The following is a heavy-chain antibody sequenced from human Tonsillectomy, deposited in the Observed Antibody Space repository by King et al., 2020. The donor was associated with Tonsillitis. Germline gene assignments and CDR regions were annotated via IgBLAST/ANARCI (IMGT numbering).Heavy chain of an antibody. V-gene: IGHV1-2*02. CDR2: INPHTGGT. J-gene: IGHJ4*02. D-gene: IGHD6-19*01. CDR3: ARCRNSGGYLPLDFDT. CDR1: GYTFTDYY. Sequence: QLVQSGAEVKKPGASVKVSCRASGYTFTDYYVHWVRQAPGQGLEWMGWINPHTGGTSYEQKFPGRATMTRDTSISTAYMELSRLRSDDTAVYYCARCRNSGGYLPLDFDTWGAGTPVTASP.